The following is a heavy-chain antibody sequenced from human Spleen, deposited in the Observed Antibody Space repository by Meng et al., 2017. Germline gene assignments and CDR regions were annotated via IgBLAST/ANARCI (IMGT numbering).Heavy chain of an antibody. J-gene: IGHJ3*02. CDR3: ARLEGATSDAFDI. CDR2: ISGSGGST. V-gene: IGHV3-23*01. D-gene: IGHD1-26*01. Sequence: GGSLRLSCAASGFTFSSYAMSWVRQAPGKGLEWVSAISGSGGSTYYADSVRGRFTISRDNAKNSLYLQMDSLRAEDTAVYYCARLEGATSDAFDIWGQGTTVTVSS. CDR1: GFTFSSYA.